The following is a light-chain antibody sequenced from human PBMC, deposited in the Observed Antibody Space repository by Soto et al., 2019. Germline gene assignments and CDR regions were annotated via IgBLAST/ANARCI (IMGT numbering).Light chain of an antibody. CDR2: DAS. CDR3: HQYNNWPQT. J-gene: IGKJ1*01. CDR1: QSVSSN. Sequence: EIVMTQSPATLSVSPGERATLSCRASQSVSSNLAWYQQKPGQAPRLLIYDASTRATGVPARFSGSGSGTEFTLTISSLQSEDFAVYYCHQYNNWPQTFGQGTKVDIK. V-gene: IGKV3-15*01.